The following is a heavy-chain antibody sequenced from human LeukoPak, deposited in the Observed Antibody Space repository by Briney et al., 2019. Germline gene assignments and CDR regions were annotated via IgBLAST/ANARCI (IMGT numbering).Heavy chain of an antibody. Sequence: ASVKVSCKASGYTFTGYYMHWVRQAPGQGLEWMGWINPNSGDTNYGQKFQGRVTMTRDTSISTAYMELSRLRSDDTAVYYCARDSVGVEMATITPSFDYWGQGTLVTVSS. V-gene: IGHV1-2*02. CDR2: INPNSGDT. D-gene: IGHD5-24*01. CDR3: ARDSVGVEMATITPSFDY. J-gene: IGHJ4*02. CDR1: GYTFTGYY.